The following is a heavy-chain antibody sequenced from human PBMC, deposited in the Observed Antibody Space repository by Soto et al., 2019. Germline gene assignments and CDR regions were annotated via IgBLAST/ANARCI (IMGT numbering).Heavy chain of an antibody. CDR3: ARVETGTIDD. CDR1: GGSISSYY. V-gene: IGHV4-59*12. Sequence: SETLSLTCTVSGGSISSYYWSWIRQPPGKGLEWIGYIYYTGTTNYNPSLKSRVTISVDRSKNQFSLKLSSVTAADTAVYYCARVETGTIDDRGQGTLVTVSS. D-gene: IGHD1-7*01. CDR2: IYYTGTT. J-gene: IGHJ4*02.